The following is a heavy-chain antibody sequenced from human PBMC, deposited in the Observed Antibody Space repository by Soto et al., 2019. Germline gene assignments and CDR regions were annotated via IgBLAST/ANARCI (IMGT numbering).Heavy chain of an antibody. CDR2: IYYSGST. CDR1: GGSISSYY. D-gene: IGHD6-13*01. J-gene: IGHJ5*02. Sequence: QVQLQESGPGLVKPSETLSLTCTVSGGSISSYYWSWIRQPPGKGLEWIGYIYYSGSTNYNPSLKSRVTIPVDTSKNQVPLKLSSVTAADTAVYYCARNSLIAAAASFGFDPWGQGTLVTVSS. V-gene: IGHV4-59*01. CDR3: ARNSLIAAAASFGFDP.